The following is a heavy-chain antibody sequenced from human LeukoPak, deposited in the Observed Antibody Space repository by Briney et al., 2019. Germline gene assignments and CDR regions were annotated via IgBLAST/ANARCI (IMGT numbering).Heavy chain of an antibody. J-gene: IGHJ4*02. CDR1: GGSISSSSYY. D-gene: IGHD6-19*01. V-gene: IGHV4-39*01. CDR2: IYYSGST. Sequence: SETLSLTCTVSGGSISSSSYYWGWIRQPPGKGLEWIGSIYYSGSTYYNPSLKSRVTISVDTPKNQFSLKLSSVTAADTAVYYCARLGYSSGWYDYWGQGTLVTVSS. CDR3: ARLGYSSGWYDY.